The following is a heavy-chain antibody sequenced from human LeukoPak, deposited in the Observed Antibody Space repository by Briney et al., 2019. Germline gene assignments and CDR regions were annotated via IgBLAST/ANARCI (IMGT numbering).Heavy chain of an antibody. D-gene: IGHD5-12*01. CDR1: GYTLSSYY. CDR3: ARDGYSGYDFDY. CDR2: INPSGGST. V-gene: IGHV1-46*01. Sequence: ASVKVSCKAPGYTLSSYYIHCGPHTPRQGLEWMGIINPSGGSTSYAQEFQSRVTMTGDTSTRTVYMELSSLRSEDTAVYYCARDGYSGYDFDYWGQGTLVTVSS. J-gene: IGHJ4*02.